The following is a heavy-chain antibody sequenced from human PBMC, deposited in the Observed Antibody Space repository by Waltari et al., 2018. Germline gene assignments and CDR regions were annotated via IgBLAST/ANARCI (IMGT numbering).Heavy chain of an antibody. V-gene: IGHV3-48*01. CDR1: GFTFSSYS. J-gene: IGHJ6*02. CDR2: ISSSSSTI. CDR3: ATRWYPGVDGMDV. Sequence: EVQLVESGGGLVQPGGSLRLSCAASGFTFSSYSMNWVRQAPGKGLEWVSYISSSSSTIYYADSVKGRFTISRDNSKNTLYLQMNSLRAEDTAVYYCATRWYPGVDGMDVWGQGTTVTVSS. D-gene: IGHD2-15*01.